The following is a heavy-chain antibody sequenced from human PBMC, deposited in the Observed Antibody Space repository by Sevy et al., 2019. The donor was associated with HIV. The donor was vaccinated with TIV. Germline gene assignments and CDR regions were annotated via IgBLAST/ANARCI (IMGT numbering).Heavy chain of an antibody. D-gene: IGHD6-6*01. CDR2: ISSSSSYI. J-gene: IGHJ4*02. Sequence: GGSLRLSCAASGFTFSSYSMNWVRQAPGKGLEWVSSISSSSSYIYYADSVKGRFTISRDNAKNSLYLQMNSLRAEDTAVYYCARDLSGPGYSSSSVNDYWGQGTLVIVSS. CDR1: GFTFSSYS. V-gene: IGHV3-21*01. CDR3: ARDLSGPGYSSSSVNDY.